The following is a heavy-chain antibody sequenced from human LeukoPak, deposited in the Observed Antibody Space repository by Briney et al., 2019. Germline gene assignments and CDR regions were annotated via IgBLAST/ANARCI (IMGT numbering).Heavy chain of an antibody. D-gene: IGHD3-9*01. J-gene: IGHJ5*02. CDR1: GGSISSYY. CDR2: IYYSGNT. Sequence: SETLSLTCTVSGGSISSYYWSWIRQPPGKGLEWIGSIYYSGNTYHSPSLMSRVTISVDTSKNQFSLNLSSVTAADTAVYYCARAWAILTGIPPLESSWFDPWGQGTLVTVSS. CDR3: ARAWAILTGIPPLESSWFDP. V-gene: IGHV4-59*12.